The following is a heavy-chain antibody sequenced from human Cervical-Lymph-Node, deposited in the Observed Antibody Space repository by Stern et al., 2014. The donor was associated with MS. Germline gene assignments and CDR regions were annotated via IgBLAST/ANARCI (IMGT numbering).Heavy chain of an antibody. V-gene: IGHV4-4*02. Sequence: QVQLQESGPGLVKPSGTLSLTCAVSGGSVSSNNWWSWVRQAPGKGLEWIGAIHHSGSPNYNLSLNSRVTISVVKPMNLFSLNLTSVTAADTAVYYCARVGVLRGVPDRVTWFGPWGQGTLVTVSS. J-gene: IGHJ5*02. CDR1: GGSVSSNNW. CDR3: ARVGVLRGVPDRVTWFGP. CDR2: IHHSGSP. D-gene: IGHD3-10*01.